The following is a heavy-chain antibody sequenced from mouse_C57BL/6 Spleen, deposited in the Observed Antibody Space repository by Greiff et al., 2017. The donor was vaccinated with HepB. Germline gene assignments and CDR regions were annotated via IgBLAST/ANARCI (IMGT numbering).Heavy chain of an antibody. CDR3: ARQMYYYGSSYEAMDY. CDR2: ISSGGSYT. Sequence: EVKLMESGGDLVKPGGSLKLSCAASGFTFSSYGMSWVRQTPDKRLEWVATISSGGSYTYYPDSVKGRFTISRDNAKNTLYLQMSSLKSEDTAMYYCARQMYYYGSSYEAMDYWGQGTSVTVSS. V-gene: IGHV5-6*01. CDR1: GFTFSSYG. J-gene: IGHJ4*01. D-gene: IGHD1-1*01.